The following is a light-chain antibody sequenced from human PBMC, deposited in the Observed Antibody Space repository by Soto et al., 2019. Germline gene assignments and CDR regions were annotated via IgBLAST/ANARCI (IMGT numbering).Light chain of an antibody. CDR1: QTVNNW. Sequence: DIQMTQSPSTLSVSVGDRVTITCRASQTVNNWLAWYQQKPGKDPKLLIYKASTLETGVPSRFTGGGSGTEFILTISSLQPDDFATNYCQQYNDYSPYTFGQGTKLEIK. V-gene: IGKV1-5*03. J-gene: IGKJ2*01. CDR2: KAS. CDR3: QQYNDYSPYT.